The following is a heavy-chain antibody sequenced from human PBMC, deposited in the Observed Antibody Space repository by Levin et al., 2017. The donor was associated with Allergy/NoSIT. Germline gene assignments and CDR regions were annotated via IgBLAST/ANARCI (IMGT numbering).Heavy chain of an antibody. V-gene: IGHV4-34*01. D-gene: IGHD6-6*01. CDR3: ARESSIAALDY. CDR1: GGSFRGYY. Sequence: SQTLSLPCAVYGGSFRGYYWSWIRQPPGKGLEWIGEINHSGSTNYNPSLKSRVTISVDTSKNQFSLKLSSVTAADTAVYYCARESSIAALDYWGQGTLVTVSS. CDR2: INHSGST. J-gene: IGHJ4*02.